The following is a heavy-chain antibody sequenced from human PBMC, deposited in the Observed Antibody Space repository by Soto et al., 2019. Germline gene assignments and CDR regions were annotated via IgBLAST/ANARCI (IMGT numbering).Heavy chain of an antibody. J-gene: IGHJ4*02. D-gene: IGHD5-12*01. CDR2: INPSGGST. Sequence: QVQLVQSGAEVDKPGASVKVYYKASGYTFTSYYMHWVRQAPGQGLEWMGIINPSGGSTSYAQKFQGRVTMTRDTSTSTVYMELSSLRSVDTAVYYCARDVLVAQVFDYWGQGTLVTVSS. CDR3: ARDVLVAQVFDY. CDR1: GYTFTSYY. V-gene: IGHV1-46*03.